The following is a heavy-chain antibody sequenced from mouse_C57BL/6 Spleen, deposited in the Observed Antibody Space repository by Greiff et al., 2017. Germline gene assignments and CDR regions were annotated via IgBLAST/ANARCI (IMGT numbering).Heavy chain of an antibody. V-gene: IGHV6-3*01. J-gene: IGHJ2*01. CDR2: IRLKSDNYAT. CDR1: GFTFSNYW. D-gene: IGHD2-4*01. Sequence: EVHLVESGGGLVQPGGSMKLSCVASGFTFSNYWMNWVRQSPEKGLVWVAQIRLKSDNYATHYAESVKGRFTISRDDSKSSVYLQMNNLRAEDTGIYYCTGGYYDLYYFDYWGQGTTLTVSS. CDR3: TGGYYDLYYFDY.